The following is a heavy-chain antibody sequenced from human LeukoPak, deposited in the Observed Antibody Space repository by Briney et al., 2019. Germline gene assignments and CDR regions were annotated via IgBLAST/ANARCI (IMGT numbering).Heavy chain of an antibody. J-gene: IGHJ4*02. V-gene: IGHV3-7*01. CDR3: ARDVLVVGATIYFDY. CDR1: GFTFSSCW. D-gene: IGHD1-26*01. CDR2: IKPDGSDK. Sequence: GGSLRLSCAASGFTFSSCWMSWVRQAPGKGLEWVANIKPDGSDKYYVDSVKGRFTISRDNAKNSLYLQVNSLSAEDTAVYYCARDVLVVGATIYFDYWGQGTLVTVSS.